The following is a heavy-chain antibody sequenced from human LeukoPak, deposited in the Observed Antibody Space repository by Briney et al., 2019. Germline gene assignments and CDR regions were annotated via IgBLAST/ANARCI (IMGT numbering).Heavy chain of an antibody. V-gene: IGHV1-2*02. D-gene: IGHD3-10*01. J-gene: IGHJ4*02. CDR1: GYTFTSNY. CDR2: INPSSGGT. Sequence: ASVKVSCKAFGYTFTSNYMHWVRQAPGQGLEWMGWINPSSGGTNYAQNLQGRVTMTTDTSTSTAYMELRSLRSDDTAVYYCARGTLYYGSAPLDYWGQGTLVTVSS. CDR3: ARGTLYYGSAPLDY.